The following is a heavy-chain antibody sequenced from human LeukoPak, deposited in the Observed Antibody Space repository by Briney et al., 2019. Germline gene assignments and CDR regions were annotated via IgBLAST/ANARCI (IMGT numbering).Heavy chain of an antibody. CDR3: ARRRSASFFANSSLKYFDY. CDR1: GGSFSGYY. J-gene: IGHJ4*02. D-gene: IGHD6-13*01. CDR2: INHSGST. V-gene: IGHV4-34*01. Sequence: SETLSLTCAVYGGSFSGYYWSWIRQPPGKGLEWIGEINHSGSTNYNPSLKSRVTISVDTSKNQFSLKLSSVTAADTAVYYCARRRSASFFANSSLKYFDYWGQGTLVTVSS.